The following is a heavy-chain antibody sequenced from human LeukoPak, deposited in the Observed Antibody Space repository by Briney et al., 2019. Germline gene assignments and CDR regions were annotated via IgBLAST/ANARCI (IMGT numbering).Heavy chain of an antibody. CDR2: FLYSGGT. Sequence: SETLSFTCAVSGGSFSGYYWSWVRQPPGKGMEWIGTFLYSGGTYYNPSLKSRVTISVDTSKNQFSLKVNSVTAADTAVYYCTREGEGRWLQSGYWGQGTLVTVSS. V-gene: IGHV4-34*12. J-gene: IGHJ4*02. CDR1: GGSFSGYY. D-gene: IGHD5-24*01. CDR3: TREGEGRWLQSGY.